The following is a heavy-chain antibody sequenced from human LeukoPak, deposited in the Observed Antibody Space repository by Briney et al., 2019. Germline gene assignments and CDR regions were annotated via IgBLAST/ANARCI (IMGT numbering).Heavy chain of an antibody. V-gene: IGHV4-4*02. Sequence: SETLSLTCAVSGVSIIRTSWWIWVRPTPGRGLEWIGEIYYDGVTNYNPSLKSRVTISIDKSKNHFSLNLTSVTAADTAVYYCARDRDVAVHHPFYWGQGTLVTVSS. CDR1: GVSIIRTSW. CDR3: ARDRDVAVHHPFY. J-gene: IGHJ4*02. CDR2: IYYDGVT. D-gene: IGHD5-24*01.